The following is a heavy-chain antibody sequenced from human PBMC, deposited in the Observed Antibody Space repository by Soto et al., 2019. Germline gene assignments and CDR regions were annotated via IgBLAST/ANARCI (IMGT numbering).Heavy chain of an antibody. D-gene: IGHD3-10*01. CDR2: INPNSGGT. V-gene: IGHV1-2*02. J-gene: IGHJ6*02. Sequence: ASVKVSCKASGYTFTGYYMHWVRQAPGQGLEWMGWINPNSGGTNYAQKFQGRVTMTRDTSISTAYMELSRLGSDDTAVYYCARGSPTYYYGSGSRSYYYYGMDVWGQGTTVTVSS. CDR1: GYTFTGYY. CDR3: ARGSPTYYYGSGSRSYYYYGMDV.